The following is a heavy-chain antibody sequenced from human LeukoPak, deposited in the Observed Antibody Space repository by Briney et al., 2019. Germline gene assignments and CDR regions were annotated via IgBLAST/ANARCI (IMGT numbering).Heavy chain of an antibody. D-gene: IGHD3-22*01. J-gene: IGHJ4*02. Sequence: GGSLRLSCAASGFTFSSYSMNWVRQAPGKGLEWVSYISSSSSTIYYADSVKGRFTISRDNAKNTLYLQMNSLRAEDTAVYYCAKEVGYDSSGYDDYWGQGTLVTVSS. CDR2: ISSSSSTI. CDR1: GFTFSSYS. CDR3: AKEVGYDSSGYDDY. V-gene: IGHV3-48*01.